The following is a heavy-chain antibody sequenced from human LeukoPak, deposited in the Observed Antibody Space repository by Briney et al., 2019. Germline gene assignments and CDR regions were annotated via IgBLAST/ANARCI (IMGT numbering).Heavy chain of an antibody. CDR3: AREGCSSTSCYPDY. J-gene: IGHJ4*02. CDR1: GFTFSSYS. Sequence: GGSLRLSCAASGFTFSSYSMNWVRQAPGKGLEWVSSISSSSSYIYYADSVNGRFTISRDNAKNSLYLQMNSLRAEDTAVYYCAREGCSSTSCYPDYWGQGTLVTVSS. D-gene: IGHD2-2*01. V-gene: IGHV3-21*01. CDR2: ISSSSSYI.